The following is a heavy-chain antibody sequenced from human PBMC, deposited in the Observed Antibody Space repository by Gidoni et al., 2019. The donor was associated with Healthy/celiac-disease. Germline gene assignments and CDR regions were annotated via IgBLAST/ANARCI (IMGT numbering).Heavy chain of an antibody. Sequence: QVQLVQSGAEVKQPGASVNVSCRAFGYTFTTHCLHWVRQAPGRGLEWMGITNPSGGSTSYAQKFQGRVTMTRDTSTSTVYMELSSLRSEDTAVYYCARDEIPLYYYDSSGYYHYWGQGTLVTVSS. CDR1: GYTFTTHC. CDR2: TNPSGGST. D-gene: IGHD3-22*01. J-gene: IGHJ4*02. CDR3: ARDEIPLYYYDSSGYYHY. V-gene: IGHV1-46*01.